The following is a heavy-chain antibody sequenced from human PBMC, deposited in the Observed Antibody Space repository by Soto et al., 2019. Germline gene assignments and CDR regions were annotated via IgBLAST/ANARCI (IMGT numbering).Heavy chain of an antibody. D-gene: IGHD2-2*01. CDR1: GGSVSSGSYY. Sequence: SETLSLTCTVSGGSVSSGSYYWSWIRQPPGKGLEWIGYIYYSGSTNYNPSLKSRVTISVDTSKNQFSLKLSSVTAADTAVYYCARSTMPSAFDIWGQGTMVTVSS. CDR2: IYYSGST. J-gene: IGHJ3*02. CDR3: ARSTMPSAFDI. V-gene: IGHV4-61*01.